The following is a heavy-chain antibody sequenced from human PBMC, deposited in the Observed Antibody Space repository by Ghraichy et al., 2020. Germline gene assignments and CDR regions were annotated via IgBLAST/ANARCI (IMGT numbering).Heavy chain of an antibody. Sequence: GALRLSCAASGFTFSSYAMSWVRQAPGKGLEWVSAISGSGGSTYYADSVKGRFTISRDNSKNTLYLQMNSLRAEDTAVYYCAKDHHPPYSSSWGIEYFQHWGQGTLVTVSS. CDR2: ISGSGGST. D-gene: IGHD6-6*01. CDR1: GFTFSSYA. J-gene: IGHJ1*01. CDR3: AKDHHPPYSSSWGIEYFQH. V-gene: IGHV3-23*01.